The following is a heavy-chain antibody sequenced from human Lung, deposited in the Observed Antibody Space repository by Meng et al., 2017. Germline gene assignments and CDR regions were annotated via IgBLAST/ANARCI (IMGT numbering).Heavy chain of an antibody. J-gene: IGHJ4*02. D-gene: IGHD6-19*01. Sequence: GQLHTWGAGLLKPSETLPLSCAVYGGSFSVYYWSGIRQPPGKGLEWIGEIIASGRTNYNPSLKSRVTISVDTSKNQFSLRVTSVTAADRAVYYCVRRTYSSGWYFDYWGQGTLVTVSS. CDR1: GGSFSVYY. CDR3: VRRTYSSGWYFDY. CDR2: IIASGRT. V-gene: IGHV4-34*12.